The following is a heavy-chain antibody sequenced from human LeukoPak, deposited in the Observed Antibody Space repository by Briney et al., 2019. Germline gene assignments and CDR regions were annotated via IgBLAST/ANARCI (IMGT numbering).Heavy chain of an antibody. CDR2: ISAYNGNT. CDR3: ARDAEGPTPDY. J-gene: IGHJ4*02. V-gene: IGHV1-18*01. CDR1: GYTFTSYG. Sequence: AAVKVSCKASGYTFTSYGISWVGQAPGQGLDWMGWISAYNGNTNYAQKLQGRVTMTTDTSTSTAYMELRSLRSDDTAVYYCARDAEGPTPDYWGQGTLVTVSS.